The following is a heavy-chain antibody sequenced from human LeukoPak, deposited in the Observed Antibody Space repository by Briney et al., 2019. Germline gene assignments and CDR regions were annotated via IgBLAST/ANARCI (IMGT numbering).Heavy chain of an antibody. D-gene: IGHD6-19*01. CDR1: GGSIGSSGFY. CDR2: IYYPEST. Sequence: PSETLSLTCKVSGGSIGSSGFYWGWIRQPPGKGLDWIGSIYYPESTHYNPSLESRVTISVDTSKYQVSLTLSSVTATDTAVYYCVRHVSSGWDYYNGLDVWGQGTTVTVSS. V-gene: IGHV4-39*01. J-gene: IGHJ6*02. CDR3: VRHVSSGWDYYNGLDV.